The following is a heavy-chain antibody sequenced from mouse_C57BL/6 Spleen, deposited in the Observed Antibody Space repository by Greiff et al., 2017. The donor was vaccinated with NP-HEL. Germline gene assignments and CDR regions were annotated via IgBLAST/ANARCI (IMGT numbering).Heavy chain of an antibody. CDR1: GYTFTSYW. J-gene: IGHJ2*01. V-gene: IGHV1-69*01. CDR3: ARGDSEGPYYFDY. Sequence: VQLQQPGAELVMPGASVKLSCKASGYTFTSYWMHWVKQRPGQGLEWIGEIDPSDSYTNYNQKFKGKSTLTVDKSSSTAYMQLSSLTSEDSAVYYCARGDSEGPYYFDYWGQGTTLTVSS. CDR2: IDPSDSYT.